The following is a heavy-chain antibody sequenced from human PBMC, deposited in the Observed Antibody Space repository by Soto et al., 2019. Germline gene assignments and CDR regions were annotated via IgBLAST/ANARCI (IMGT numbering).Heavy chain of an antibody. V-gene: IGHV3-21*01. CDR1: GFTFSSHS. J-gene: IGHJ6*02. D-gene: IGHD1-1*01. CDR3: ARVQEHYYGMDV. CDR2: ISSSSSYI. Sequence: GGSLRLSCAASGFTFSSHSMNWVRQAPGKGLEWVSSISSSSSYIYYADSVKGRFTISRDNAKNSLYLQMNSLRAEDTAVYYCARVQEHYYGMDVWGQGTTVTVSS.